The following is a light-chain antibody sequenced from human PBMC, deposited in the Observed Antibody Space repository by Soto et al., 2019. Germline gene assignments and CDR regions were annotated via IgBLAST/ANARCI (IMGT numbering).Light chain of an antibody. J-gene: IGKJ4*02. CDR3: MHRIELPLT. CDR2: TVS. Sequence: MVVSRAALSLSVTRAEQASISCRSSQSLLDSDDGNTYLDWYLQKPGQSPQLLIYTVSYRASGVPDRFSGSGSGTDFTLKISRVEAEDVGVYYFMHRIELPLTFGGGTKVDIK. CDR1: QSLLDSDDGNTY. V-gene: IGKV2-40*01.